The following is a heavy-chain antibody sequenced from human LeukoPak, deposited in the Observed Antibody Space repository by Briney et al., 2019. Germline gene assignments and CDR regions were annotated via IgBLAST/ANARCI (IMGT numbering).Heavy chain of an antibody. CDR3: ARGLLGGSGYFDY. CDR1: GGSFSGYY. Sequence: PSETLSLTCAVYGGSFSGYYWSWIRQPPGKGLEWIGEINRSGSTNYNASLKSRVTISVDTSKNQFSLKLSSGTAADAAVYYCARGLLGGSGYFDYWGQGTLVTVSS. CDR2: INRSGST. V-gene: IGHV4-34*01. D-gene: IGHD3-16*01. J-gene: IGHJ4*02.